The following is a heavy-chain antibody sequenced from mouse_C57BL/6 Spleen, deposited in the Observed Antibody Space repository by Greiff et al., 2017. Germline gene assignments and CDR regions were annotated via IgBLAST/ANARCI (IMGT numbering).Heavy chain of an antibody. CDR1: GYTFTDYY. CDR3: ASSGAYYYGSSYGADYAMDY. D-gene: IGHD1-1*01. CDR2: INPNNGGT. Sequence: EVQLQQSGPELVKPGASVKISCKASGYTFTDYYTNWVKQSHGKSLEWIGDINPNNGGTSNNQKFKGKATLTVDKSSSTAYMELRSLTSEDSAVYYCASSGAYYYGSSYGADYAMDYWGQGTSVTVSS. V-gene: IGHV1-26*01. J-gene: IGHJ4*01.